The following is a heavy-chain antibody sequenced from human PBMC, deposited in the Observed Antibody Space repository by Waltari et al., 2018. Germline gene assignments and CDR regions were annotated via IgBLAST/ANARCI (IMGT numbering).Heavy chain of an antibody. V-gene: IGHV5-51*03. J-gene: IGHJ5*02. CDR2: IYPGDSDT. CDR3: ARYAIAAASVNWFDP. Sequence: EVQLVQSGAEVKKPGESLKISCKGSGYSFTSYWTGRVRQMPGKGLEWMGIIYPGDSDTRYSPSFQGQVTISADKSISTAYLQWSSLKASDTAMYYCARYAIAAASVNWFDPWGQGTLVTVSS. CDR1: GYSFTSYW. D-gene: IGHD6-13*01.